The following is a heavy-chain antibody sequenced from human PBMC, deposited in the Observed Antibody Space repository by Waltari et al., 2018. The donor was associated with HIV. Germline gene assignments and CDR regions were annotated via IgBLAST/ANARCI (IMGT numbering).Heavy chain of an antibody. D-gene: IGHD3-10*01. CDR1: GGSISGYY. CDR2: IYIIGST. V-gene: IGHV4-4*07. Sequence: QVQLQESGPGLVKPSETLSLTCTVSGGSISGYYCSWIRQPAGKRLEWIGQIYIIGSTHYNPSLKSRVTMSLDASKNLFSLKMRSVTAADTAVYYCARENILLLFGESYYNYYGMDVWGQGTTVTVSS. CDR3: ARENILLLFGESYYNYYGMDV. J-gene: IGHJ6*02.